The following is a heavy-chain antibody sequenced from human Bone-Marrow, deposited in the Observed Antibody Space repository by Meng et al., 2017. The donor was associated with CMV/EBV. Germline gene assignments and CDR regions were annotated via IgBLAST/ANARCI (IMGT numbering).Heavy chain of an antibody. CDR1: GFTFSSYE. D-gene: IGHD3-16*02. V-gene: IGHV3-48*03. J-gene: IGHJ6*01. CDR2: ISSSGSTI. CDR3: ARHDYVWGSYRLYYGMAV. Sequence: GGSLRLSCAASGFTFSSYEMNWVRQAPGKGLEWVSYISSSGSTIYYADSVKGRFTISRDNAKNSLYLQMNSLRAEDTAVYYCARHDYVWGSYRLYYGMAVWGQGPTVTGFS.